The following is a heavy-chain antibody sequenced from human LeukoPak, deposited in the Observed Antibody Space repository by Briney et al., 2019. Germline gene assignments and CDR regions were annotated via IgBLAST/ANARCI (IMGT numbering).Heavy chain of an antibody. CDR3: ARLPIAAAGTNWFDP. V-gene: IGHV4-4*02. CDR2: IYHSGST. D-gene: IGHD6-13*01. CDR1: GFTFRTYW. J-gene: IGHJ5*02. Sequence: GSLRLSCAASGFTFRTYWMTWVRQAPGKGLEWIGEIYHSGSTNYNPSLKSRVTISVDKSKNQFSLKLSSVTAADTAVYYCARLPIAAAGTNWFDPWGQGTLVTVSS.